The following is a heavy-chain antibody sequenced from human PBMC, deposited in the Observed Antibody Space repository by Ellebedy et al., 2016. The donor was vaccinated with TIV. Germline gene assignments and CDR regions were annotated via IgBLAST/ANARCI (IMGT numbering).Heavy chain of an antibody. CDR3: ARRDFNGWYSLDY. Sequence: GESLKISCKGSGYSFPHFWVAWVRQKPGQGLEWMGIIWPGDSESTYSPSFQGQVTISADKSTSTAYLQWSRLKASDTAMYYCARRDFNGWYSLDYWGQGTLVTVSS. CDR1: GYSFPHFW. CDR2: IWPGDSES. D-gene: IGHD6-19*01. J-gene: IGHJ4*02. V-gene: IGHV5-51*01.